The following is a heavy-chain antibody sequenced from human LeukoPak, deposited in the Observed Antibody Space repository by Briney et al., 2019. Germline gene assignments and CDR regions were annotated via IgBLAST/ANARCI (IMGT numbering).Heavy chain of an antibody. Sequence: PSETLSLTCTVSGGSISSYYWSWIRQPPGKGLEWIGYIYYSGSTNYNPSLKSRVTISVDTSKNQFSLKLSSVTAADTAVYYCAGKYSSGWYEAFDIWGQGTMVTVSS. V-gene: IGHV4-59*01. D-gene: IGHD6-19*01. J-gene: IGHJ3*02. CDR3: AGKYSSGWYEAFDI. CDR2: IYYSGST. CDR1: GGSISSYY.